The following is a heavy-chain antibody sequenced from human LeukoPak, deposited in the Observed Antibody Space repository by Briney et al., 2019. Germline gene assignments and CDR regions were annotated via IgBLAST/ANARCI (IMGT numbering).Heavy chain of an antibody. Sequence: PSETLSLTCTVSGGSISSYYWSWIRQPPGKGLEWIGYIYYSGSTNYNPSLKSRVTISVDTSKNQFSLKLSSVTAADTAVYYCARAYYYGSSGYYLPPSYYFDYWGQGTLVTVSS. CDR2: IYYSGST. D-gene: IGHD3-22*01. CDR3: ARAYYYGSSGYYLPPSYYFDY. CDR1: GGSISSYY. V-gene: IGHV4-59*01. J-gene: IGHJ4*02.